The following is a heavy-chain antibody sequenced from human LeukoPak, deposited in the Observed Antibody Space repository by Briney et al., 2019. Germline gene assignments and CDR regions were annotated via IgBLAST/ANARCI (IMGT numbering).Heavy chain of an antibody. J-gene: IGHJ4*02. D-gene: IGHD1-1*01. Sequence: PGGSLRLSCAASGFTFSTYWMSWVRQAPGKGLDWVANTNPDGSDKYYAASLKGRFTISRDNAKNSLYLQMNSLTAEDTAMYYCARDRDGKDYWGQGTLVTVSS. V-gene: IGHV3-7*03. CDR2: TNPDGSDK. CDR1: GFTFSTYW. CDR3: ARDRDGKDY.